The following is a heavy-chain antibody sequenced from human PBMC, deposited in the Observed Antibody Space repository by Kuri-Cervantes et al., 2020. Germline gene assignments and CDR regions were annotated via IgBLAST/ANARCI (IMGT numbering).Heavy chain of an antibody. D-gene: IGHD4-17*01. CDR2: ISYDGSNK. CDR3: ARDSSTVTTPDV. J-gene: IGHJ6*02. Sequence: GGSLRLSCAASGFTFSSYAMHWVRQAPGKGLEWVAVISYDGSNKYYADSVKGRFTISRDNSKNTLYLQMNSLRAEDTAVYYCARDSSTVTTPDVWGQGTTVTVSS. V-gene: IGHV3-30-3*01. CDR1: GFTFSSYA.